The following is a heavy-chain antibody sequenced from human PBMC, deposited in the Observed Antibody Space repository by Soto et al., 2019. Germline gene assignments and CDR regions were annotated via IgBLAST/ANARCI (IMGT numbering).Heavy chain of an antibody. CDR2: IWYDGSNK. J-gene: IGHJ2*01. CDR1: GFTFSSYG. Sequence: QVQLVESGGGVVQPGRSLRLSCAASGFTFSSYGMHWVRQAPGKGLEWVAVIWYDGSNKYYADSVKGRFTISRDNSKNTLYLQMNSLRAEDTAVYYCARDFCSTTSCYRWGWYFDLWGRGTLVTVSS. D-gene: IGHD2-2*01. V-gene: IGHV3-33*01. CDR3: ARDFCSTTSCYRWGWYFDL.